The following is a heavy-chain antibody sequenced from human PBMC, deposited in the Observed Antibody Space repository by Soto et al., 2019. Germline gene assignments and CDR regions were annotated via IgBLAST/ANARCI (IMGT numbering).Heavy chain of an antibody. CDR1: GGSISSGDYY. CDR3: AREGHGSSSDY. J-gene: IGHJ4*02. D-gene: IGHD6-6*01. CDR2: IYYSGST. Sequence: QVQLQESGPGLVKPSQTLSLTCSVSGGSISSGDYYWSWIRQPPGKGLEWIGYIYYSGSTYYNPSLKRRLSTSVDTHKNQFPLKLSSVTAADTAVYYCAREGHGSSSDYWGQGTLVTVS. V-gene: IGHV4-30-4*01.